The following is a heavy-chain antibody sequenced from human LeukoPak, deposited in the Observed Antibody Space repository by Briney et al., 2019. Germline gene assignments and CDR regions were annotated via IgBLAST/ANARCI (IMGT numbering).Heavy chain of an antibody. CDR3: ARGLYSYYYYGMDV. D-gene: IGHD1-26*01. V-gene: IGHV4-59*12. CDR1: GGSISSYY. CDR2: IYYSGST. J-gene: IGHJ6*02. Sequence: PSETLSLTCTVSGGSISSYYWSWIRQPPGKGLEWIGYIYYSGSTNYNPSLKSRVTISVDTSKNQFSLKLSSVTAADTAVYYCARGLYSYYYYGMDVWGQGTTVTVSS.